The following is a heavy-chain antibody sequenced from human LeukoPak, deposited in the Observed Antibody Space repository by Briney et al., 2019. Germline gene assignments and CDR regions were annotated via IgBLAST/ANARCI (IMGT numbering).Heavy chain of an antibody. D-gene: IGHD6-13*01. CDR2: ISSSSSTI. CDR3: ARDSIAAAGTSLDY. CDR1: GFTFSSYS. Sequence: HPGGPLRLSCAASGFTFSSYSMNWVRQAPGKGLEWASYISSSSSTIYYADSVKGRFTISRDNAKNSLYLQMNSLRAEDTAVYYCARDSIAAAGTSLDYWGQGTLVTVSS. J-gene: IGHJ4*02. V-gene: IGHV3-48*01.